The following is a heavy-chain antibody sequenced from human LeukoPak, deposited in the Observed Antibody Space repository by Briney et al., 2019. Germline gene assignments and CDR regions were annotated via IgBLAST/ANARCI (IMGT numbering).Heavy chain of an antibody. V-gene: IGHV3-11*01. CDR3: VRDRNGKSLHDAFDI. CDR1: RFTLNQYF. Sequence: GGSLRLSCTASRFTLNQYFMSWIRQAPGKGVEWVSHISISGQTTYYADSVQGRFTISRDKAKNSLYMHMNSLRPEDTALYYCVRDRNGKSLHDAFDIWGQGTMVTVSS. D-gene: IGHD5/OR15-5a*01. J-gene: IGHJ3*02. CDR2: ISISGQTT.